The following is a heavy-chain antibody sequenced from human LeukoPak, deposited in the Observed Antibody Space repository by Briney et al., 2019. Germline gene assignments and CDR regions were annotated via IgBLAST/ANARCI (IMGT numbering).Heavy chain of an antibody. D-gene: IGHD6-13*01. CDR2: IYNSGSN. CDR1: GYSIISGYY. V-gene: IGHV4-38-2*02. J-gene: IGHJ4*02. CDR3: ARDGDSSSWTHFDY. Sequence: SATLSLTCTASGYSIISGYYWGWIRQPPGKGLEWIGSIYNSGSNYYNPSLKSRVTISVDTSKNQFSLKLSSVTAADTAVYYCARDGDSSSWTHFDYWGQGTLVTVSS.